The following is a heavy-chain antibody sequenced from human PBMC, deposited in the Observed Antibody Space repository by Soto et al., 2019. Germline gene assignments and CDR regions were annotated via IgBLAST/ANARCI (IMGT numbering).Heavy chain of an antibody. CDR1: GLTFGDYS. V-gene: IGHV3-49*03. CDR3: ARPGVEMATISYFDS. J-gene: IGHJ4*02. Sequence: PGGSLRLSCSASGLTFGDYSMSWFRQAPGKGLEWVGLIRSKAYDGAPEYAASVRGRFTISRDDSNNIAYLRMNSLKTEDTAVYYCARPGVEMATISYFDSWGQGTLVTVS. D-gene: IGHD5-12*01. CDR2: IRSKAYDGAP.